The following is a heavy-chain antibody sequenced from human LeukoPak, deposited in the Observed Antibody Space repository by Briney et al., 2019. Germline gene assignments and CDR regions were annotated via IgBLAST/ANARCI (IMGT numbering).Heavy chain of an antibody. Sequence: ASVKVSCKASGYTFTSYGISWVRQAPGQGLEWMGWISAYNGSTNYAQKLQGRVTMTTDTSTSTAYMELRSLRSDDTAVYYCARDRGSSSWYYSDDAFDIWGQGTMVTVSS. CDR3: ARDRGSSSWYYSDDAFDI. CDR1: GYTFTSYG. CDR2: ISAYNGST. V-gene: IGHV1-18*01. J-gene: IGHJ3*02. D-gene: IGHD6-13*01.